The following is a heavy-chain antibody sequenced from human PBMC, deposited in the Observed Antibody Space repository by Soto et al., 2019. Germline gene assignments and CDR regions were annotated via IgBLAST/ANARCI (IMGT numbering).Heavy chain of an antibody. CDR3: AREVIVVTGRDYYTGMDV. V-gene: IGHV1-46*01. CDR1: GYTFTTYH. CDR2: INPSAGRT. J-gene: IGHJ6*02. D-gene: IGHD3-22*01. Sequence: QVLLVQSGAEVKKPGASVKVSCKASGYTFTTYHMHWVRQAPGQGLEWMGGINPSAGRTTYAQNCRGRVTVTRDTSTSTVYMELSSLRSEDTAVYYCAREVIVVTGRDYYTGMDVWGQGTTVTVSS.